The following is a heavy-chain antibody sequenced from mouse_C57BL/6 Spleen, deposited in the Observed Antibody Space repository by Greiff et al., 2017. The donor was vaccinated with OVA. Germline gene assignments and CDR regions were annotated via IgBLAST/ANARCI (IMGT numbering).Heavy chain of an antibody. CDR2: IDPSDSYT. J-gene: IGHJ2*01. V-gene: IGHV1-69*01. D-gene: IGHD6-5*01. CDR1: GYTFTSYW. CDR3: ARWEPTYYFDY. Sequence: QVQLQQPGAELVMPGASVKLSCKASGYTFTSYWMHWVKQRPGQGLEWIGEIDPSDSYTNYNQKFKGKSTLTVDKSSSTAYMQLSSLTSEDSAVYYCARWEPTYYFDYWGQGTTLTVSS.